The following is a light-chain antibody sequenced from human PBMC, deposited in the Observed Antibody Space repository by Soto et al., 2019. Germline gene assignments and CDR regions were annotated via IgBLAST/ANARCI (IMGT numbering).Light chain of an antibody. CDR3: QKYNSAPRIT. CDR1: QGISNY. V-gene: IGKV1-27*01. CDR2: AAS. Sequence: DIPMTQSPSSLSASVGDRVTITCRASQGISNYLAWYQQKPGKVPKLLIYAASTLQSGVPSRFSGSGSGTDFTLTISSLQPEDVATYYCQKYNSAPRITFGPGTKVDIK. J-gene: IGKJ3*01.